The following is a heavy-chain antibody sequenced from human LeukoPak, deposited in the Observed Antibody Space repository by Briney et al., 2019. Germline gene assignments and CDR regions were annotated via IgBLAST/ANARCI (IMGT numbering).Heavy chain of an antibody. CDR1: GYTFTSYY. V-gene: IGHV1-46*01. CDR3: ARVGSAAATADY. J-gene: IGHJ4*02. D-gene: IGHD6-25*01. CDR2: INPRGGST. Sequence: GASVKVSCRASGYTFTSYYMHWMRQAPGQGPEWVGVINPRGGSTDYTQMFQGRVTMTSDTSTRTVYMELNSLIYDDATVYFCARVGSAAATADYWGQGTLVTVSS.